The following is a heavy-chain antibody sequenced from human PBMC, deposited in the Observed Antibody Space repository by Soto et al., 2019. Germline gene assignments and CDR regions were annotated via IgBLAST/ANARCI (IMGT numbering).Heavy chain of an antibody. J-gene: IGHJ5*02. CDR1: GFTFSSYG. Sequence: PGGSLRLSCAASGFTFSSYGMHWVRQAPGKGLEWVAVIWYDGSNKYYADSVKGRFTISRDNSKNTLYLQMNSLRAEDTAVYYCAREGLRYFDWLSNLPNWFDPWGQGTLVTVSS. CDR2: IWYDGSNK. V-gene: IGHV3-33*01. D-gene: IGHD3-9*01. CDR3: AREGLRYFDWLSNLPNWFDP.